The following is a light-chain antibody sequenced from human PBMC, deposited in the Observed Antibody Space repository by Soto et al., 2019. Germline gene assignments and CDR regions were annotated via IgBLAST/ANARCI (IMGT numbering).Light chain of an antibody. CDR1: QSVSSN. CDR3: QQYNNWPPGT. CDR2: GAS. J-gene: IGKJ1*01. V-gene: IGKV3-15*01. Sequence: EIGMTQSPATLSVSPGERATLSCRASQSVSSNLAWYQQKPGQAPRLLIYGASTRATGIPARFSGSGSGTEVTLTISILQYEDFACYYCQQYNNWPPGTFGQGTKVELK.